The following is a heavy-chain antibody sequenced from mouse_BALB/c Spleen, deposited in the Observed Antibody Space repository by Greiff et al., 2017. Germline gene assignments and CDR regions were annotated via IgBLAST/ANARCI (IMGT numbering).Heavy chain of an antibody. V-gene: IGHV5-17*02. CDR3: ARSPVVAPFDY. CDR1: GFTFSSFG. J-gene: IGHJ2*01. Sequence: DVMLVESGGGLVQPGGSRKLSCAASGFTFSSFGMHWVRQAPEKGLEWVAYISSGSSTIYYADTVKGRFTISRDNPKNTLFLQMTSLRSEDTAMYYCARSPVVAPFDYWGQGTTLTVSS. D-gene: IGHD1-1*01. CDR2: ISSGSSTI.